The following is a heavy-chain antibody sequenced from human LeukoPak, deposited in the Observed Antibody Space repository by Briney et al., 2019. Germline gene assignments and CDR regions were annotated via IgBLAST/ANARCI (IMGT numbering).Heavy chain of an antibody. V-gene: IGHV3-21*01. J-gene: IGHJ4*02. Sequence: GGSLRLSCAASGFTFSSYTMNWVRQAPGKGLEWVSSISGSSRYIYYAASMKGRFTISRDNAKDSLYLQMNSLRAEGTAVYYCARVGTMGWDWGQGTLVTVSS. CDR2: ISGSSRYI. CDR3: ARVGTMGWD. CDR1: GFTFSSYT. D-gene: IGHD3-10*01.